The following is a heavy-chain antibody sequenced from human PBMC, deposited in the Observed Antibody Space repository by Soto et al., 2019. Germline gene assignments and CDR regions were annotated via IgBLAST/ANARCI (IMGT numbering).Heavy chain of an antibody. CDR3: ARGFRWFGELYYYYGMDV. J-gene: IGHJ6*02. CDR1: GGSISSYY. D-gene: IGHD3-10*01. Sequence: SETLSLTCAVSGGSISSYYWSWIRQPPGKGLEWIGYIYYSGSTNYNPSLKSRVTISVDTSKNQFSLRLSSVTAADTAVYYCARGFRWFGELYYYYGMDVWGQGTTVTVSS. V-gene: IGHV4-59*08. CDR2: IYYSGST.